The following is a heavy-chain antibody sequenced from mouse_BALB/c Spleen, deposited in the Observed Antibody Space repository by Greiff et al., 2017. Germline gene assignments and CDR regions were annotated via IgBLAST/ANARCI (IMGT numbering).Heavy chain of an antibody. Sequence: EVQLQESGGGLVQPGGSRKLSCAASGFTFSDYGMAWVRQAPGKGPEWVAFISNLAYSIYYADTVTGRFTISRENAKNTLYLEMSSLRSEDTAMYYCARGWLLLFDYWGQGTTLTVSS. D-gene: IGHD2-3*01. J-gene: IGHJ2*01. CDR1: GFTFSDYG. V-gene: IGHV5-15*02. CDR2: ISNLAYSI. CDR3: ARGWLLLFDY.